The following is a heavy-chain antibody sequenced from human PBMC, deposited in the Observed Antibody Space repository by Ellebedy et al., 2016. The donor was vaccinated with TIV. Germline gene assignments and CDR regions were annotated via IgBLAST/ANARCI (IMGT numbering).Heavy chain of an antibody. CDR1: GFTFSSYA. CDR3: ARGNWYFDL. Sequence: GESLKISCAASGFTFSSYAMHWVRQAPGKGLEWVAVISYDGSNKYYADSVKGRFTISRDNSKNTLYLQMNRLRAEDTAVYYCARGNWYFDLWGRGNLVTVSS. J-gene: IGHJ2*01. V-gene: IGHV3-30-3*01. CDR2: ISYDGSNK.